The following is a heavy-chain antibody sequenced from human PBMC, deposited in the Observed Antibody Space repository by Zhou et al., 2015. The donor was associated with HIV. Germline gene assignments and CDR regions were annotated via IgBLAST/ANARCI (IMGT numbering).Heavy chain of an antibody. Sequence: QVYLVQSGAEVKKPGASVKVSCKVSGYGVTDLSMHWVRQAPGKGLEWMGGITPDFGTVNSAQKFQDRVRLSADESTTTVYLELANLKFDDTAVYYCAGRDSSAYRAYYFYALDVWAKGRLSSSL. J-gene: IGHJ6*02. CDR3: AGRDSSAYRAYYFYALDV. CDR1: GYGVTDLS. CDR2: ITPDFGTV. D-gene: IGHD6-19*01. V-gene: IGHV1-69*13.